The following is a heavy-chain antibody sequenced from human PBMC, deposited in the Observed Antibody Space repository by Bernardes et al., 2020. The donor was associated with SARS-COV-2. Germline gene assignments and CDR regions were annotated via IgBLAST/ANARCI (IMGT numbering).Heavy chain of an antibody. D-gene: IGHD2-15*01. CDR3: ARGWRENSFDY. J-gene: IGHJ4*02. CDR2: ISSGGDTI. Sequence: GGSLRLSCVGSGFIFTTYSMSWVRQAPGKGLEWLLFISSGGDTIHDADSVRGRFTVSRDDAKNSVYLQMNSLRAKDTAVYYCARGWRENSFDYWGQGALVTVSS. CDR1: GFIFTTYS. V-gene: IGHV3-48*01.